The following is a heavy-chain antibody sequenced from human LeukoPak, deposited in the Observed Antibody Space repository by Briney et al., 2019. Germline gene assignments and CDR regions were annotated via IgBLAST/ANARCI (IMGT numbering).Heavy chain of an antibody. V-gene: IGHV3-23*01. Sequence: GGSLRLSCAASGFTFNNYAMGWVRQAPGRGLEWVSTISGTGRTTYYTDSVKGRFTISRDRFKNTLSLQMNNLRAEDTAVYYCAKVYTFSLDDLGSGHFDYWGQEALLTVAS. D-gene: IGHD2-2*02. CDR1: GFTFNNYA. CDR3: AKVYTFSLDDLGSGHFDY. CDR2: ISGTGRTT. J-gene: IGHJ4*02.